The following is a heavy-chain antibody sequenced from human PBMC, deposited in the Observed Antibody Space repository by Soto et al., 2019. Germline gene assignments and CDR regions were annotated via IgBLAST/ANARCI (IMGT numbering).Heavy chain of an antibody. D-gene: IGHD4-17*01. CDR2: IYHSGST. Sequence: SETLSLTCAVYGGSFSGYYWSWIRQPPGKGLEWIGYIYHSGSTNYNPSLKSRVTISVDTSKNQFSLKLSSVTAADTAVYYCARVDYGDFDSHYYYMDVWGKGTTVTVSS. V-gene: IGHV4-59*01. CDR3: ARVDYGDFDSHYYYMDV. J-gene: IGHJ6*03. CDR1: GGSFSGYY.